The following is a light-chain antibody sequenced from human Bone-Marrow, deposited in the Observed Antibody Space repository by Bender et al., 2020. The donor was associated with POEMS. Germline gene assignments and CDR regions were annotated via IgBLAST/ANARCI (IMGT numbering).Light chain of an antibody. CDR1: SSNIGTNP. V-gene: IGLV1-44*01. CDR2: INN. CDR3: AAWEDRLSGWV. Sequence: QSVLTQPPSASGTPGQRVTISCSGSSSNIGTNPVNWYQQLPGTAPKLLIYINNQRPSGVPDRFSGSKSGTSASLAISGLQSEDEADYYCAAWEDRLSGWVFGGGTRLTVL. J-gene: IGLJ3*02.